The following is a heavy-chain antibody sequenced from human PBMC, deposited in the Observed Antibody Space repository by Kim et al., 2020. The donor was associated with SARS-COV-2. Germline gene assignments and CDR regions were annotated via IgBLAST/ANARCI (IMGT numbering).Heavy chain of an antibody. CDR1: GGSISSYY. Sequence: SETLSLTCTVSGGSISSYYWSWIRQPPGKGLEWIGYIYYSGSTNYNPSLKSRVTISVDTSKNQFSLKLSSVTAADTAVYYCASTATVDYYFDYWGQGTLVTVSS. CDR2: IYYSGST. J-gene: IGHJ4*02. D-gene: IGHD4-4*01. V-gene: IGHV4-59*13. CDR3: ASTATVDYYFDY.